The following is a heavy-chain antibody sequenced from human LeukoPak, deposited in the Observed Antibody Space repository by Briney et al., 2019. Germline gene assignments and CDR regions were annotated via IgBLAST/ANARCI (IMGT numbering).Heavy chain of an antibody. V-gene: IGHV1-2*02. CDR3: ARDEGSSWLTYYYYYMDV. D-gene: IGHD6-13*01. Sequence: ASVKVSCKASGYTFTGYYMHWVRQAPGQGLEWMGWINPNSGGTNYAQKFQGRVTMTRDTSISTAYMELSRLRSDDTAVYYCARDEGSSWLTYYYYYMDVWGKGTTVTVSS. CDR2: INPNSGGT. J-gene: IGHJ6*03. CDR1: GYTFTGYY.